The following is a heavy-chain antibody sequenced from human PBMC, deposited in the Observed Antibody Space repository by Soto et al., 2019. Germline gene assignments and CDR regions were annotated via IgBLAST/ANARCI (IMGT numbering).Heavy chain of an antibody. J-gene: IGHJ4*02. CDR3: AKIAATYDY. Sequence: EVHLLESGGDLVQPGGSLRLSCAASGFTCSNYAMSWFRQAPGKGLEWASSLSGGGLSTYYAGSVKGRFTISRDNSKNTLYLQMNSLRAEDTAVYYCAKIAATYDYWGQGTLVTVSS. CDR1: GFTCSNYA. CDR2: LSGGGLST. V-gene: IGHV3-23*01. D-gene: IGHD2-15*01.